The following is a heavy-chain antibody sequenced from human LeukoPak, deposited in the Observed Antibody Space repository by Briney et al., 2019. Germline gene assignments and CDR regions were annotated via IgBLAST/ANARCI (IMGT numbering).Heavy chain of an antibody. D-gene: IGHD2-15*01. CDR3: ARRPRGWYAFDI. J-gene: IGHJ3*02. Sequence: PSETLSLTCSVSGGSINNYYWSWIRQPPGRGLEWIGYIYYSGSSNYNPSLKSRATMSVHASDNQFSLKLSSVTAADTPLYYCARRPRGWYAFDIWGLGTMVTVSS. CDR2: IYYSGSS. CDR1: GGSINNYY. V-gene: IGHV4-59*08.